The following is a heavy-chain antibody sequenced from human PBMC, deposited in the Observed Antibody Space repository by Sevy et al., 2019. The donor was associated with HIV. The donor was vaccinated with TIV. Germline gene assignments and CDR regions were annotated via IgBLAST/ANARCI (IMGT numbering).Heavy chain of an antibody. Sequence: GGSLRLSCAASGFTFSSYSMNWVRQAPGKGLEWVSYISSSSSTIYCADSVKGRFTISRDNAKNSLYLQMNSLRDEDTAVYYCARDKAIYQSHASGFDIWGQGTMVTVSS. J-gene: IGHJ3*02. V-gene: IGHV3-48*02. D-gene: IGHD3-3*01. CDR1: GFTFSSYS. CDR2: ISSSSSTI. CDR3: ARDKAIYQSHASGFDI.